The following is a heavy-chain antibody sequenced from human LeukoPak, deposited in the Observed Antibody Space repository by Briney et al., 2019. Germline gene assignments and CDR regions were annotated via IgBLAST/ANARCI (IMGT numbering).Heavy chain of an antibody. Sequence: GGSLRLSCAASGFTFSTYGMHWVRQAPGKGLEWVAVISSDERTDYYSDSVRGRFTVSRDNSKNTLYLQVNNLRAEDTAVYYCAREGLGTTFSAWFDPWGQGTLVIVSS. CDR3: AREGLGTTFSAWFDP. CDR1: GFTFSTYG. D-gene: IGHD1-7*01. CDR2: ISSDERTD. J-gene: IGHJ5*02. V-gene: IGHV3-30*03.